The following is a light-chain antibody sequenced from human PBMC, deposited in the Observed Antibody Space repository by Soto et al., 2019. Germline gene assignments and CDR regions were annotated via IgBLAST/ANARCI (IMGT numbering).Light chain of an antibody. V-gene: IGLV2-14*03. CDR1: GSDVGGYNF. Sequence: QSVLTQPASVSGSPGQSITISCTGTGSDVGGYNFVSWYQQHPGKAPKFIIYDVASRPSGVSNRFSGSKSGNTASLTISGLQAEDEADYYCSSYTRASTYVFGAGTKVTVL. CDR2: DVA. J-gene: IGLJ1*01. CDR3: SSYTRASTYV.